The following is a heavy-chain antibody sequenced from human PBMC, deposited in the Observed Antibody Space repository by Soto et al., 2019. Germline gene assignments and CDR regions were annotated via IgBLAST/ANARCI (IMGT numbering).Heavy chain of an antibody. J-gene: IGHJ4*02. CDR2: ISSSGSTI. CDR3: ARGPLYYDFWSGPLGHYFDY. CDR1: GFTFSSYE. Sequence: GGSLRLSCAASGFTFSSYEMNWVRQAPGKGLEWVSYISSSGSTIYCADSVKGRFTISRDNAKNSLYLQMNSLRAEDTAVYYCARGPLYYDFWSGPLGHYFDYWGQGTLVTVSS. V-gene: IGHV3-48*03. D-gene: IGHD3-3*01.